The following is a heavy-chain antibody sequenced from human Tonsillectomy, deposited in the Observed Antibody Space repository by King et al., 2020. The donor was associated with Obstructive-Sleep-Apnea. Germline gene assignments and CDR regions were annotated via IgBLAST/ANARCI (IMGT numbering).Heavy chain of an antibody. CDR1: GYTFTGYY. D-gene: IGHD3-9*01. J-gene: IGHJ4*02. CDR3: ASEYYNILTGYSALNY. Sequence: VQLVQSGAEVKKPGASVKVSCKASGYTFTGYYMHWVRQAPGQGLEWMGWINPNSGGTNYAQKFQGRVTMTRDTSISTVYMELSRLRSDDTAVYYCASEYYNILTGYSALNYWGQGTLVTVSS. CDR2: INPNSGGT. V-gene: IGHV1-2*02.